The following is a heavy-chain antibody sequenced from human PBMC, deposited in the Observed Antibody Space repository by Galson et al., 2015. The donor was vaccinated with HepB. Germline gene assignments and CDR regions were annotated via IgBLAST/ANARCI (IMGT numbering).Heavy chain of an antibody. J-gene: IGHJ5*01. CDR2: ISPILGIP. Sequence: SVKVSCKASGDSFSIYAMSWVRQAPGQGLEWMGGISPILGIPNYAQKFQDRVTITADKSTGTAFMELSSLRSEDTAVYYCARADDFWSGYRDAGTSRWFDSWGKGTLVMVSS. V-gene: IGHV1-69*10. CDR3: ARADDFWSGYRDAGTSRWFDS. CDR1: GDSFSIYA. D-gene: IGHD3-3*01.